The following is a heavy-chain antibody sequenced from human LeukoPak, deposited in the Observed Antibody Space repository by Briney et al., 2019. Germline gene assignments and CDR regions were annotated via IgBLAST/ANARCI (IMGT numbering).Heavy chain of an antibody. CDR2: IYYSGST. CDR3: ARDAGDSSGDGNWFDP. Sequence: SETLSLTCSVSGGSISSYYWSWIRQPPGKGLEWIGYIYYSGSTNYNPSLKSRVTISVDTSKNQFSLKLSSVTAADTAVYYCARDAGDSSGDGNWFDPWGQGTLVTVSS. V-gene: IGHV4-59*01. CDR1: GGSISSYY. D-gene: IGHD3-22*01. J-gene: IGHJ5*02.